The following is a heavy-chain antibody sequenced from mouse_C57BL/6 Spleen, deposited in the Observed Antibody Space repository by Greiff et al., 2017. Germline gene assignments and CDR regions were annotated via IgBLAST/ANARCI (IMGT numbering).Heavy chain of an antibody. CDR2: ISYSGST. D-gene: IGHD1-1*01. J-gene: IGHJ2*01. CDR1: GYSITSDY. CDR3: ARAHYYGSSYFDD. V-gene: IGHV3-8*01. Sequence: EVKLVESGPGLAKPSQTLSLTCSVTGYSITSDYWNWIRKFPGNKLEYMGYISYSGSTYYNPSLNSRISITRDTSKNQYYLQLNSVTTEDTATYYCARAHYYGSSYFDDWGKGTTLTVSS.